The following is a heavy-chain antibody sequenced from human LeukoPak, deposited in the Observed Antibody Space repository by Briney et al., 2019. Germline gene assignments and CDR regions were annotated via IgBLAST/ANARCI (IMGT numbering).Heavy chain of an antibody. CDR2: INHSGST. CDR1: GGSFSGYY. D-gene: IGHD2-2*01. V-gene: IGHV4-34*01. J-gene: IGHJ4*02. Sequence: SETLSLTCAVYGGSFSGYYWSWIRQPPGKGLEWIGEINHSGSTNYNPSLKSRVTISVDTYKNQFSLKLSSVTAADTAVYYCARGYVVPDYYFDYWGQGTLVTVSS. CDR3: ARGYVVPDYYFDY.